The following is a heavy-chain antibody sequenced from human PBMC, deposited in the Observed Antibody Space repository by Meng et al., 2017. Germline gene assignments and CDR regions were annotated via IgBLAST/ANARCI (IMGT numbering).Heavy chain of an antibody. V-gene: IGHV1-18*01. CDR2: INTYNGKT. CDR1: GYTLSSDG. Sequence: QGQMVRSGGEVKKPGAAVKVPCEASGYTLSSDGFSWVRQAPGQGLEWLGWINTYNGKTDYAQKFQGRITMTTDTFTSTAYMELRNLRSDDTAVYYCATRGNPYLNCWGQGTLVTV. J-gene: IGHJ4*02. CDR3: ATRGNPYLNC.